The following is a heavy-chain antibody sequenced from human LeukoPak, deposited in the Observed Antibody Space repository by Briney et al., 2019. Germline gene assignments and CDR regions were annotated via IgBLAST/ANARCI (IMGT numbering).Heavy chain of an antibody. V-gene: IGHV3-11*04. Sequence: PGGSLRLSCAASGFTFSDYYMSWIRQAPGKGLEWVSYISSSGSTIYYADSVKGRFTISRDNAKNSLYLQMNSLRAEDTAVYYCAPTYRDILTGYLSGYWGQGTLVTVSS. CDR2: ISSSGSTI. D-gene: IGHD3-9*01. CDR3: APTYRDILTGYLSGY. CDR1: GFTFSDYY. J-gene: IGHJ4*02.